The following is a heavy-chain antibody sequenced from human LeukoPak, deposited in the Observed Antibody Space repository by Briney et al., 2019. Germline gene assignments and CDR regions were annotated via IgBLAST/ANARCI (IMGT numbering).Heavy chain of an antibody. J-gene: IGHJ5*02. CDR2: IHHSGST. Sequence: PSGTLSLTCAVSGGSISSSNWWSWVRQPPGKGLEWIGGIHHSGSTNYNPSLKSRVTISVDTSKNKFSLKLSSVTAADTAVYYCARVPGGWINWFDPWGQGTLVTVSS. V-gene: IGHV4-4*02. D-gene: IGHD6-19*01. CDR1: GGSISSSNW. CDR3: ARVPGGWINWFDP.